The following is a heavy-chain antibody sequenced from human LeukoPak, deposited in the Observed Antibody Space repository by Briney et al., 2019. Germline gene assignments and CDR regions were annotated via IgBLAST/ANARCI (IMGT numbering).Heavy chain of an antibody. V-gene: IGHV3-11*01. CDR3: AGGPDIVVVPAGTYGMDV. CDR1: GFTFSDYY. CDR2: ISSSGSTI. D-gene: IGHD2-2*01. J-gene: IGHJ6*02. Sequence: GGSLRLSCAASGFTFSDYYMSWIRQAPGKGLEWVSYISSSGSTIYYADSVKGRFTISRDNAKNSLYLQMNSLRAEDTAVYYCAGGPDIVVVPAGTYGMDVWGQGTTVTVSS.